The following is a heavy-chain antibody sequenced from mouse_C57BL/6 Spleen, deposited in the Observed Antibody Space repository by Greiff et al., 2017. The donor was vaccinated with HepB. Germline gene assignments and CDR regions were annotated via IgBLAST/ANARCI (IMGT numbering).Heavy chain of an antibody. Sequence: VQLQQSGPELVKPGASVKISCKASGYTFTDYYMNWVKQSHGKSLEWIGDINPNNGGTSYNQKFKGKATLTVDKSSSTAYMELRSLTSEDSAVYYCAREEDGYYPFAYWGQGTLVTVSA. J-gene: IGHJ3*01. D-gene: IGHD2-3*01. CDR3: AREEDGYYPFAY. CDR2: INPNNGGT. CDR1: GYTFTDYY. V-gene: IGHV1-26*01.